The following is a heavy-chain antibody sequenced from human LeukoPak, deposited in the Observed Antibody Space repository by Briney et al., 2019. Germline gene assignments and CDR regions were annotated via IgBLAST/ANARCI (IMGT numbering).Heavy chain of an antibody. J-gene: IGHJ5*02. Sequence: GGSLRLSCAASGFTFSSYEMNWVRQAPGKGLEWVSYISSSGSTIYYADSVKGRFTISRDNAKNSLYLQMNSLRAEDTAVYYCARGLNWKYGWFDPWGQGTLVTVS. D-gene: IGHD1-7*01. CDR1: GFTFSSYE. CDR2: ISSSGSTI. V-gene: IGHV3-48*03. CDR3: ARGLNWKYGWFDP.